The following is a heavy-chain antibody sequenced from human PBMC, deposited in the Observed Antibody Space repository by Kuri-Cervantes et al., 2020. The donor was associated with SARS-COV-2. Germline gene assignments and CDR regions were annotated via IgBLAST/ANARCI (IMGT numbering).Heavy chain of an antibody. J-gene: IGHJ4*02. V-gene: IGHV3-23*01. D-gene: IGHD1-1*01. CDR1: GFAFSSYS. Sequence: GESLKISCAASGFAFSSYSMTWVRQAPGRGLEWVSAISGSGGATYCAESVKGRFTLSRDNAKNMLFLQINSLRGEDTAVYYCVRDGDHWNFDYWGQGTLVTVSS. CDR2: ISGSGGAT. CDR3: VRDGDHWNFDY.